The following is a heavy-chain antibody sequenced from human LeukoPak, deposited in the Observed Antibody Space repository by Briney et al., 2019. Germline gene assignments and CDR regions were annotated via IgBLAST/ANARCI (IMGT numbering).Heavy chain of an antibody. CDR2: IKTKTDSGTT. V-gene: IGHV3-15*01. CDR1: GLTLSNAW. CDR3: TRRQDYGDYLNWFDP. Sequence: GGSLRLSCAASGLTLSNAWMAWVRQAPGKGLEWVGHIKTKTDSGTTDYAAYAAPVKGRFSISRDDSKNTLYLQMNSLKTEDTAVYYCTRRQDYGDYLNWFDPWGQGTLVTVSS. D-gene: IGHD4-17*01. J-gene: IGHJ5*02.